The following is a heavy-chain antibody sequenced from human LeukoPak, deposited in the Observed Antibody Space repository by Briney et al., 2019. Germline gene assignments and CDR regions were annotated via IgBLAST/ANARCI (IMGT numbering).Heavy chain of an antibody. J-gene: IGHJ3*02. Sequence: ASVKVSCKASGYTFTGYYMHWVRQAPGQGLEWMGWINPNSGGTNYAQKFQGRVTMTRDTSISTAYMELSRLRSVDTAVYYCARVVVGATTPEVAFDIWGQGTMVTVSS. CDR3: ARVVVGATTPEVAFDI. V-gene: IGHV1-2*02. D-gene: IGHD1-26*01. CDR1: GYTFTGYY. CDR2: INPNSGGT.